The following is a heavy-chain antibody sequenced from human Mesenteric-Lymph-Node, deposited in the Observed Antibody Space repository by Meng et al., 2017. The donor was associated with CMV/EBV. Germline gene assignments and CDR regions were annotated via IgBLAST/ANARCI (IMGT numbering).Heavy chain of an antibody. CDR2: ISSSGSTI. CDR1: GFTFSSYE. V-gene: IGHV3-48*03. J-gene: IGHJ4*02. CDR3: AREAYGDYAVGY. Sequence: GGSLRLSCAASGFTFSSYEMNWVRQAPGKGLEWVSYISSSGSTIYYAHSVEGRFIISRDNAKNSLYLQMNSLRAEDTAVYYCAREAYGDYAVGYWGQGTLVTVSS. D-gene: IGHD4-17*01.